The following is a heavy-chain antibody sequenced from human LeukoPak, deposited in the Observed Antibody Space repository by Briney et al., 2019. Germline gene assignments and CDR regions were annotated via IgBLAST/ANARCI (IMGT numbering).Heavy chain of an antibody. Sequence: GGSLRLSCAASGFTFSDYYMSWIRQAPGKGLEWVSYISSSGSTIYYADSVKGRFTISRDNAKNSLYLQMNSLRAEDTAVYYCARAQGDYYDSSGPPLHFDYWGKGTLVTVSS. CDR2: ISSSGSTI. CDR1: GFTFSDYY. D-gene: IGHD3-22*01. J-gene: IGHJ4*02. CDR3: ARAQGDYYDSSGPPLHFDY. V-gene: IGHV3-11*04.